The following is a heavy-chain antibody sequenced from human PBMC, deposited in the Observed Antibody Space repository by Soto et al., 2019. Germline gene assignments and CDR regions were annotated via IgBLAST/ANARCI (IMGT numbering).Heavy chain of an antibody. V-gene: IGHV1-18*01. D-gene: IGHD3-16*01. CDR2: ISAYNGNT. J-gene: IGHJ4*02. CDR1: GYTFTSYG. Sequence: QVQLVQSGAEVKKPGASVKVSCKASGYTFTSYGISWVRQAPGQGLEWMGWISAYNGNTNYAQKLQGRVTMTTDTSTSTAYMELRSLRSDDTAVYYCARRYDYVWGSLLPYYFDYWGQGTLVTVSS. CDR3: ARRYDYVWGSLLPYYFDY.